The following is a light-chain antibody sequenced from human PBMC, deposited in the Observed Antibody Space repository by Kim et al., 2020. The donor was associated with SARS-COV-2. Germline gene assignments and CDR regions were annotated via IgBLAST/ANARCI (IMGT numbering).Light chain of an antibody. V-gene: IGKV1-8*01. J-gene: IGKJ1*01. CDR1: QGISSY. Sequence: ASTGDRVTITCRASQGISSYLAWYQQKPGKAPKLLIYAASTLQSGVPSRCSGSGSGTDFTLTISCLQSEDFATYYCQQYYSYPPTFGQGTKVDIK. CDR3: QQYYSYPPT. CDR2: AAS.